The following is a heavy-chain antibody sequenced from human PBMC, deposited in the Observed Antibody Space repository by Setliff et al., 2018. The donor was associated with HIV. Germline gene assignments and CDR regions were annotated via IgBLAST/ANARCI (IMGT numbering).Heavy chain of an antibody. V-gene: IGHV4-59*01. J-gene: IGHJ4*02. CDR3: ARDAGGSVGNYYFDY. D-gene: IGHD2-15*01. CDR1: GGSISSYY. CDR2: IYYSGST. Sequence: PSETLSLTCTVSGGSISSYYWSWIRQPPGKGLEWIGYIYYSGSTNYNPSLKNRVTISIDTSKKQFSLNLSSVTAADTAVYYCARDAGGSVGNYYFDYWGQGTLVTVSS.